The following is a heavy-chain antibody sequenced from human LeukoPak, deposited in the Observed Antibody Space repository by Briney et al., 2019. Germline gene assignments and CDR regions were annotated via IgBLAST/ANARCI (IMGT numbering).Heavy chain of an antibody. J-gene: IGHJ4*02. CDR1: GYTFVSSG. CDR2: ISVYNGNT. Sequence: ASVKVSCKASGYTFVSSGISWVRQAPGEGLEWIGWISVYNGNTNYTQKFQGRVSMTTDTSTSTAYMELRSLRSDDTAVYYCARDGPIVAAGTEYWGQGTLVTVSS. V-gene: IGHV1-18*01. CDR3: ARDGPIVAAGTEY. D-gene: IGHD6-13*01.